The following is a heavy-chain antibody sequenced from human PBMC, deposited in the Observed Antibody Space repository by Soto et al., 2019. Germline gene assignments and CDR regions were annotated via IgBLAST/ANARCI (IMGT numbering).Heavy chain of an antibody. D-gene: IGHD3-16*01. CDR3: AKGGQSWGSDN. V-gene: IGHV3-43*01. J-gene: IGHJ4*02. Sequence: EARLVESGGTVVQPGGSLRLSCVASGFSFEDYMMHWVRQVPGKGLEWLSLIRWDGATTYYADSVAARFTISRDNSKNSLYLQMNSLRTDDTAFYYCAKGGQSWGSDNWGQGTLVTVSS. CDR2: IRWDGATT. CDR1: GFSFEDYM.